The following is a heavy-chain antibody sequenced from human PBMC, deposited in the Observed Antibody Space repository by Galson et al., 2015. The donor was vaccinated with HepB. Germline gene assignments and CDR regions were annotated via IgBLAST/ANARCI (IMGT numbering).Heavy chain of an antibody. Sequence: SVKVSCKVSGYTLTELSMHWVRQAPGKGLEWMGGFDPEDGETIYAQKFQGRVTMTEDTSTDTAYMELSSLRSEDTAVYYCATERGDYYGSGSYSIFFDYWGQGTLVTVSS. CDR1: GYTLTELS. V-gene: IGHV1-24*01. CDR2: FDPEDGET. D-gene: IGHD3-10*01. CDR3: ATERGDYYGSGSYSIFFDY. J-gene: IGHJ4*02.